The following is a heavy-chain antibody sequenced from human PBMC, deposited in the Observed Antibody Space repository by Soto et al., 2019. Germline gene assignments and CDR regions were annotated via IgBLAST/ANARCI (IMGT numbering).Heavy chain of an antibody. J-gene: IGHJ6*02. CDR2: ISYDGSNK. CDR3: ARETYYDFGSGPSSGMDV. Sequence: QVQLVESGGGVVQPGRSLRLSCAASGFTFSSYAMHWVRQAPGKGLEWVAVISYDGSNKYYADSVKGRFTISRDNSKNTLYLQMNSLRAEDTAVYSCARETYYDFGSGPSSGMDVWGQGTTVTVSS. V-gene: IGHV3-30-3*01. CDR1: GFTFSSYA. D-gene: IGHD3-3*01.